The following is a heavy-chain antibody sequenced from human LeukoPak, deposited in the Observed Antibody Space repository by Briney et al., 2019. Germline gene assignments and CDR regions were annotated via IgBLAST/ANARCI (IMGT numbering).Heavy chain of an antibody. CDR2: INWNGGST. V-gene: IGHV3-20*04. J-gene: IGHJ3*02. CDR3: AKDHRYGGYSYGYRGRAFDI. D-gene: IGHD5-18*01. CDR1: GFTFDDYG. Sequence: GGFLRLSCAAPGFTFDDYGMSWVRQAPGKGLEWVSGINWNGGSTGYADSVKGRFTISRDNAKNSLYLQMNSLRAEDTAVYYCAKDHRYGGYSYGYRGRAFDIWGQGTMVTVSS.